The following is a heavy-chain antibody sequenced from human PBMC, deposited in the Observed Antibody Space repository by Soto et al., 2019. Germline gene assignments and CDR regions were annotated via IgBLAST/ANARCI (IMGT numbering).Heavy chain of an antibody. CDR2: IWYDGSNK. V-gene: IGHV3-33*01. CDR3: SRDLGSYYGGGYYYGMDF. Sequence: QVQLVESGGGVVQPGRSLRLSCAASGFTFSSYGMHWVRQAPGKGLEWVAVIWYDGSNKYYADSVKGRFTISRDNSKNTRNLQMHSLRAEDTAVYYCSRDLGSYYGGGYYYGMDFWGQGTTFTVSS. CDR1: GFTFSSYG. D-gene: IGHD1-26*01. J-gene: IGHJ6*02.